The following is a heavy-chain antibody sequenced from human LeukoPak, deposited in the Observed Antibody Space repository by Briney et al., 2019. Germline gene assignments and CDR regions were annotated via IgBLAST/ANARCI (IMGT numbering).Heavy chain of an antibody. J-gene: IGHJ3*02. Sequence: SVKVSCKASGGTFSSYAISWARQAPGQGLEWMGGIIPIFGTANYAQKFQGRVTITADKSTSTAYMELSSLRSEDTAVYYCARTQEGGYCSSTSCYAHAFDIWGQGTMVTVSS. CDR3: ARTQEGGYCSSTSCYAHAFDI. D-gene: IGHD2-2*01. CDR1: GGTFSSYA. CDR2: IIPIFGTA. V-gene: IGHV1-69*06.